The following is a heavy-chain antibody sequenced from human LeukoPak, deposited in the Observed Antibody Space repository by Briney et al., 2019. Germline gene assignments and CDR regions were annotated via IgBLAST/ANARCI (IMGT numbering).Heavy chain of an antibody. CDR2: IYYNGST. CDR1: GGSISSYY. Sequence: PSETLSLTCTVSGGSISSYYWSWIRQPPGKGLEWIGYIYYNGSTNYNPSLKSRVTISVDTSKNQFSLKLSSVTAADTAVYYCARSLYYYGSDSFDIWGQGTMVSVSS. D-gene: IGHD3-10*01. CDR3: ARSLYYYGSDSFDI. V-gene: IGHV4-59*01. J-gene: IGHJ3*02.